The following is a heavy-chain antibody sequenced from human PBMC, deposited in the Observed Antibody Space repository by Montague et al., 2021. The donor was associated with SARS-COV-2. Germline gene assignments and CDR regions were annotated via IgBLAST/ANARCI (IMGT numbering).Heavy chain of an antibody. CDR3: ARHYSAPLPAVD. CDR1: GGSISSFY. D-gene: IGHD4-11*01. V-gene: IGHV4-59*08. Sequence: SETLSLTCTVSGGSISSFYWSWIRQPPGKGLEWIGYISDSGSTNYNPSLTSRVTMSVDTSKNQFSLRLNSVTAADTAVYYCARHYSAPLPAVDWGQGTLVTVSS. J-gene: IGHJ4*02. CDR2: ISDSGST.